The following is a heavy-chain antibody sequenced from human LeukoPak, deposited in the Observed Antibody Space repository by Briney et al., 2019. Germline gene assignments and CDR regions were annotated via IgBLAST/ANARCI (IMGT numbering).Heavy chain of an antibody. CDR1: GFTFSSYA. Sequence: GRSLRLSCAAAGFTFSSYAMQWFRQAPGKGLEGVAVISYDGSNKYYADSVKGRFTISRDNSKNTLYLQMNSLRAEDAAVYYCARVIILAVTLYYYYGMDVWGHGTKVTVSS. CDR3: ARVIILAVTLYYYYGMDV. D-gene: IGHD4-11*01. CDR2: ISYDGSNK. V-gene: IGHV3-30*04. J-gene: IGHJ6*02.